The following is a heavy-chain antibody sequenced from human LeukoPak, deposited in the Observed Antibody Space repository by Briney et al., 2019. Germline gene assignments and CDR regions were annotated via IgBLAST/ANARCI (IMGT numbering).Heavy chain of an antibody. CDR3: ARARSGYYSDY. J-gene: IGHJ4*02. V-gene: IGHV3-48*01. Sequence: GVSLRLSCAAAGFTFSSSSMSWVRQAPGKGLEWVSYISSSSSTLYYADSVKGRFTISRDNAKNSLYLQMNSLRAEDTAVYYCARARSGYYSDYCGQGTLVTVSS. D-gene: IGHD3-22*01. CDR2: ISSSSSTL. CDR1: GFTFSSSS.